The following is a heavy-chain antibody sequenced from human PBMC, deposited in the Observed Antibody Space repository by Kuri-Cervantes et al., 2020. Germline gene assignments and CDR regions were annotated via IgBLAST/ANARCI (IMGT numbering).Heavy chain of an antibody. CDR1: GYSISSGYY. J-gene: IGHJ1*01. Sequence: GSLRLSCAVSGYSISSGYYWGWIRQPPGKGLEWIGSIYHSGSTYYNPSLKSRVTISVDTSKNQFSLKLSSVTAADTAVYYCARLAAAGYFQHWGQGTLVTVSS. V-gene: IGHV4-38-2*01. CDR3: ARLAAAGYFQH. CDR2: IYHSGST. D-gene: IGHD6-13*01.